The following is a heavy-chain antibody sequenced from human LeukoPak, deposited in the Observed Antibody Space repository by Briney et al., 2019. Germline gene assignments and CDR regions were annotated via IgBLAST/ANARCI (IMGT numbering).Heavy chain of an antibody. CDR3: ARALHNYYDSTFDY. V-gene: IGHV3-23*01. CDR2: ISGSGGST. J-gene: IGHJ4*02. CDR1: GFTFSSYA. D-gene: IGHD3-22*01. Sequence: PGGSLRLSCAASGFTFSSYAMSWVRQAPGKGLEWVSAISGSGGSTYYADSVKGRFTISRDNSKNTLYLQMNSLRAEDTAVYYCARALHNYYDSTFDYWGQGTLVTVSS.